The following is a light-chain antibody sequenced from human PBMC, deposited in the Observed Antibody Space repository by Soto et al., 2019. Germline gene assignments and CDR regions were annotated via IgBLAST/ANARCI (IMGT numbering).Light chain of an antibody. J-gene: IGKJ1*01. CDR1: QSISKW. V-gene: IGKV1-39*01. CDR3: QQSYSSPPT. CDR2: DAS. Sequence: DIQMTQSPSTLSASVGDRVTITCRASQSISKWLAWHQQKPGKAPKLLIYDASSLQSGVPSRFGGSRSGPDFTLTISSLQPEDFATYYCQQSYSSPPTFGQGTKVDIK.